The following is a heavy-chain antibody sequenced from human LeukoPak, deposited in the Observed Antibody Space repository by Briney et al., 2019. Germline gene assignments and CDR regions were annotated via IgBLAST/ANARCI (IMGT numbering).Heavy chain of an antibody. Sequence: SETLSLTCTVSGGSISSSSYYWGWIRQPPGKGLEWIGSIYYSGSTYYNPSLKSRVTISVDTSKNQFSLKLSSVTAADTAVYYCARREQEYGDIDYWGQGTLVTVSS. CDR3: ARREQEYGDIDY. CDR1: GGSISSSSYY. CDR2: IYYSGST. V-gene: IGHV4-39*07. D-gene: IGHD4-17*01. J-gene: IGHJ4*02.